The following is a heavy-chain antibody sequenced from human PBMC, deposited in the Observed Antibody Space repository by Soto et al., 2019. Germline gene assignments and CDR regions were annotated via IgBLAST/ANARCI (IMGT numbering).Heavy chain of an antibody. CDR1: GFPFSSYA. J-gene: IGHJ4*02. V-gene: IGHV3-23*01. Sequence: DVQLLESGGGLVQPGGSLRLSCAASGFPFSSYAMTWVRQTPGQGLQWVSSISGSGGRTYYADSVKGRFTISRDNSKNTLYLQMNSLRDDDTAVYYCAKVYVFRFVETPTHFDHWGQGTLVTVSS. D-gene: IGHD3-3*01. CDR2: ISGSGGRT. CDR3: AKVYVFRFVETPTHFDH.